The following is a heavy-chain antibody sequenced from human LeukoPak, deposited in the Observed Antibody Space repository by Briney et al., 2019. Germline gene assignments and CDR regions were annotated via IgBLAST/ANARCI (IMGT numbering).Heavy chain of an antibody. D-gene: IGHD6-13*01. CDR2: ISYDGSNK. CDR3: AKGGAADC. Sequence: PGGSLRLSCAASGFTFSSYAMHWVRQAPGKGLEWVAVISYDGSNKYYADSVKGRFTISRDNSKNTLYLQMNSLRAEDTAVYYCAKGGAADCWGQGTLVTVSS. V-gene: IGHV3-30-3*01. CDR1: GFTFSSYA. J-gene: IGHJ4*02.